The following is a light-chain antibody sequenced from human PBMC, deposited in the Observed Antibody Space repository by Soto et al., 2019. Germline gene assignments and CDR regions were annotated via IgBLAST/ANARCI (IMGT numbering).Light chain of an antibody. V-gene: IGLV1-40*01. Sequence: QYVLTQPPSVSGAPGQRVTISCTGSSSNIGAGYDVHWYQQLPGTAPKLLIYGNSNRPSGVPDRFSGSKSGTSASLAITGLQAEDEADYYCQSYDSSLSGNVVFAGGTKLTVL. CDR3: QSYDSSLSGNVV. J-gene: IGLJ2*01. CDR1: SSNIGAGYD. CDR2: GNS.